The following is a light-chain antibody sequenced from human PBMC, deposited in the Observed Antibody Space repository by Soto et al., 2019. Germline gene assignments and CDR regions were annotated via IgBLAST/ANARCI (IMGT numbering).Light chain of an antibody. CDR3: QQCFSTPLLT. V-gene: IGKV1-39*01. Sequence: DIQMTQSPSSLSASVGDRVTITCRASQSISTFLNWYQQKPGKAPKLLIYGASNLESGVPSTFSGSGSETDFTLTISRLQPEDFATYYCQQCFSTPLLTFGGGTKVEIK. CDR1: QSISTF. J-gene: IGKJ4*01. CDR2: GAS.